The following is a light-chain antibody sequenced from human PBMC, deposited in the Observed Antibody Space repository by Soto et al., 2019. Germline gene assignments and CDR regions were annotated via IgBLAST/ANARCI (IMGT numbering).Light chain of an antibody. CDR1: QGIRNN. V-gene: IGKV1-13*02. J-gene: IGKJ1*01. CDR3: QQYNSYPRT. CDR2: DAS. Sequence: TEAPSSLLAYVGDRVTITCRASQGIRNNLGWYQQKPGKAPKLLIYDASSLESGVPSRFSGSGSGTEFTLTISSLQPDDFATYYCQQYNSYPRTFGQGTKVDIK.